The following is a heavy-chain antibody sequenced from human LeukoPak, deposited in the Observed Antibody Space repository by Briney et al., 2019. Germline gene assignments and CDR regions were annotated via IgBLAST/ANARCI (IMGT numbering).Heavy chain of an antibody. CDR3: ARDSITFGGVIVQDY. CDR2: IYYSGST. CDR1: GGSISSGDYY. Sequence: PSQTLSLTCTVSGGSISSGDYYWSWIRQPPGKGLEWIGYIYYSGSTYYNPSLKSRVTISVDTSKNQFSLKLSSVTAADTAVYYCARDSITFGGVIVQDYWGQGTLVTVSS. V-gene: IGHV4-30-4*01. J-gene: IGHJ4*02. D-gene: IGHD3-16*02.